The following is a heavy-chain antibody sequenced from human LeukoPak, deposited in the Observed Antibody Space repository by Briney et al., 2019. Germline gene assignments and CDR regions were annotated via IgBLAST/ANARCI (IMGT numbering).Heavy chain of an antibody. CDR1: GGSIDSFY. Sequence: SETLSLTCSVSGGSIDSFYWGWIRQPPGKGLEWIGYIYYSGGTDYNPSLKSRVTISVDTSKNQFSLKLTSVTAADTAVYYCANILYNVGHFDYWGQGILVTVSS. J-gene: IGHJ4*02. CDR3: ANILYNVGHFDY. V-gene: IGHV4-59*01. D-gene: IGHD2-21*01. CDR2: IYYSGGT.